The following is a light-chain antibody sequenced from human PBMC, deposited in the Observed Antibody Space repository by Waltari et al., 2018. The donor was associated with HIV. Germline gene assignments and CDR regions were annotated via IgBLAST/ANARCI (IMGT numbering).Light chain of an antibody. Sequence: QSALTQPASVAGSPGQSITISCTGTSSDIGGYDYASWYQQHPGKAPKLMIFDVNKRPSGVPARFSGSKSGHTASLTISGLQADDEADYYCCSYAGSYTEIFGGGTKLTVL. J-gene: IGLJ2*01. CDR1: SSDIGGYDY. V-gene: IGLV2-11*01. CDR3: CSYAGSYTEI. CDR2: DVN.